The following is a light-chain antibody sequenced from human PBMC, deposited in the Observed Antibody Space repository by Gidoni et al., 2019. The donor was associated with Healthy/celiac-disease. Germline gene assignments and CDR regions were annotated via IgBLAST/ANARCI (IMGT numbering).Light chain of an antibody. Sequence: DIQLTQSPSFLSASVGDRVTITCRASQGISSYLAWYQQKPGKAPKLLIYAASTLQSGVPSRFSGSGSGSAEFTLTISSLQPEDFATYYCQQLNSYPPSITFGQGTRLEIK. CDR2: AAS. CDR1: QGISSY. CDR3: QQLNSYPPSIT. J-gene: IGKJ5*01. V-gene: IGKV1-9*01.